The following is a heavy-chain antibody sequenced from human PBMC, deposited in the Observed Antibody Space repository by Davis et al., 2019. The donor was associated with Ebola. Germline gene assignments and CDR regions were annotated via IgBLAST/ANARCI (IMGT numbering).Heavy chain of an antibody. CDR1: GGSFSGYY. V-gene: IGHV4-59*08. CDR2: IYYSGST. D-gene: IGHD6-19*01. CDR3: ARRGSGWYSYFDY. Sequence: MPSETLSLTCAVYGGSFSGYYWSWIRQHPGKGLEWIGYIYYSGSTNYNPSLKSRVTISVDTSKNQFSLKLSSVTAADTAVYYCARRGSGWYSYFDYWGQGTLVTVSS. J-gene: IGHJ4*02.